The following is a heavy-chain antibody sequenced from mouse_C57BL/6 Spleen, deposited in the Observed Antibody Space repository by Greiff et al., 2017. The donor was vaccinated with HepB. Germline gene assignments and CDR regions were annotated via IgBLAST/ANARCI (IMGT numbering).Heavy chain of an antibody. V-gene: IGHV1-55*01. Sequence: QVQLQQPGAELVKPGASVKMSCKASGYTFTSYWITWVKQRPGQGLEWIGDIYPGSGSTNYNEKFKSKATLTVDTSSSTAYMQLSSLTSEDSAVYYCARNRADGGRPWDWYFDVWGTGTTVTVSS. CDR3: ARNRADGGRPWDWYFDV. CDR2: IYPGSGST. CDR1: GYTFTSYW. J-gene: IGHJ1*03. D-gene: IGHD3-3*01.